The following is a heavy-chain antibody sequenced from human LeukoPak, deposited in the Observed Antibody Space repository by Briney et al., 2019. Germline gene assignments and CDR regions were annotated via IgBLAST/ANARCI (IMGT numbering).Heavy chain of an antibody. V-gene: IGHV4-30-2*01. CDR3: ARELWFVNAPGSWLDP. Sequence: PSETLSLTCTVSGDSISSGDYSWGWIRQPSGKGLKWIGYIFHTGNSYYNPSLRSRVTISVDRSRNQFSLRLTSVTAADTAVYYCARELWFVNAPGSWLDPWGPGTLVAVSS. D-gene: IGHD3-10*01. J-gene: IGHJ5*02. CDR1: GDSISSGDYS. CDR2: IFHTGNS.